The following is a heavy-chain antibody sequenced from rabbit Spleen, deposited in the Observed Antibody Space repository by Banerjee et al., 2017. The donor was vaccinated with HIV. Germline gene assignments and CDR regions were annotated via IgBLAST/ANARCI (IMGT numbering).Heavy chain of an antibody. CDR3: ARDLVGVIGWNFYL. J-gene: IGHJ4*01. V-gene: IGHV1S45*01. CDR2: INAATGKP. Sequence: EESGGDLVKPEGSLTLTCTASGFSFSSSYWICWVRQAPGKGLEWIACINAATGKPVYATWAKGRFTISRTSSTTVTLRMTSLTAADRATYFCARDLVGVIGWNFYLWGPGTLVTVS. D-gene: IGHD1-1*01. CDR1: GFSFSSSYW.